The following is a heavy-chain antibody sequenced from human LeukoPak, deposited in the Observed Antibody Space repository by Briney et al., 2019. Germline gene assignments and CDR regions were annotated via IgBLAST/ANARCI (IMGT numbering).Heavy chain of an antibody. CDR1: GFTFDDYA. CDR3: AKDGLHYYDSSGYLDY. V-gene: IGHV3-9*01. Sequence: PGRSLRLSCAASGFTFDDYAMHWVRQAPGKGLEWVSGISWNSGSIGYADSVKGRFTISRDNAKNSLYLQMNSLRAEDTALYYCAKDGLHYYDSSGYLDYRGQGTLVTVSS. D-gene: IGHD3-22*01. J-gene: IGHJ4*02. CDR2: ISWNSGSI.